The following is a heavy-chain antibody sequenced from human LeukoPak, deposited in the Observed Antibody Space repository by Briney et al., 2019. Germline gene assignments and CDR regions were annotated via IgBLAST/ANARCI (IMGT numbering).Heavy chain of an antibody. D-gene: IGHD2-8*01. J-gene: IGHJ5*02. Sequence: ASVKVSCKASGYTFTSYYMHWVRQAPGQGLEWMGIINPSGGSTSYAQKFQRRVTMTRDTSTSTVYMELSSLRSEDTAVYYCAQDISGGMYGIWFDPWGQGTLVTVSS. CDR2: INPSGGST. CDR1: GYTFTSYY. V-gene: IGHV1-46*01. CDR3: AQDISGGMYGIWFDP.